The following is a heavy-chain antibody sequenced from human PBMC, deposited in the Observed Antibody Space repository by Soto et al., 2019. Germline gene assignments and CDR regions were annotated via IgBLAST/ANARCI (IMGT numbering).Heavy chain of an antibody. CDR1: GGTFSSYA. Sequence: GASVKVSCKASGGTFSSYAISWVRQAPGQGLEWMGGIIPIFGTANYAQKFQGRVTITADESTSTAYMELSSLRSEDTAVYYCARAAGLVTQYGAFDPWGQGTLVTVSS. CDR2: IIPIFGTA. J-gene: IGHJ5*02. CDR3: ARAAGLVTQYGAFDP. D-gene: IGHD3-9*01. V-gene: IGHV1-69*13.